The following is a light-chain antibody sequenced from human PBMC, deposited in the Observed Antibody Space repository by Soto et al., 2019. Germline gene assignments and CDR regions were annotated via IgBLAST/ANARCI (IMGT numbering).Light chain of an antibody. CDR3: CSYATTSTYV. CDR1: SSDVGNYNL. J-gene: IGLJ1*01. CDR2: DGS. Sequence: LTQPASVSGSPGQSITISCTGTSSDVGNYNLVSWYQHHPGKAPKLMIYDGSKRPSGVSNRFSGSKSGNTASLTISGLQAEDECDYYCCSYATTSTYVFGTGTKVTVL. V-gene: IGLV2-23*01.